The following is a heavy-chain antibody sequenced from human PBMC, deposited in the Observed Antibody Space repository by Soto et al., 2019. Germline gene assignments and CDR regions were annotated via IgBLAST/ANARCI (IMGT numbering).Heavy chain of an antibody. Sequence: SETLSLICAVYGGSFSGYYWSWIRQPPGKGLEWIGEINHSGSTNYNPSLKSRVTISVDTSKNQFSLKLSSVTAADTAVYYCARGRGSDWVYYYYYYGMDVWGQGTTVTVSS. D-gene: IGHD3-9*01. V-gene: IGHV4-34*01. CDR3: ARGRGSDWVYYYYYYGMDV. J-gene: IGHJ6*02. CDR2: INHSGST. CDR1: GGSFSGYY.